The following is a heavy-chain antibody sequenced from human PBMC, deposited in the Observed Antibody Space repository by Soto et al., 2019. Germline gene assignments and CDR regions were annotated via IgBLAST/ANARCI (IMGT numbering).Heavy chain of an antibody. CDR2: IYYSGST. D-gene: IGHD6-6*01. CDR1: SGGYF. V-gene: IGHV4-31*02. Sequence: SGGYFWSWIRQHPGKGLEWIGFIYYSGSTYYNPSLKSRVTISVDTSKNQFSLKLSSVTAADTAVYYCAREGAAPYYYYGMDVWGQGTT. J-gene: IGHJ6*02. CDR3: AREGAAPYYYYGMDV.